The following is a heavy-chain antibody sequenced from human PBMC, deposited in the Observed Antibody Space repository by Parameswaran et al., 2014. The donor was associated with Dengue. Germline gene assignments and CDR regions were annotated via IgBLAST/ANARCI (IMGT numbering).Heavy chain of an antibody. CDR2: ISSSSSYI. CDR3: ASHSITVTYGDGMDV. D-gene: IGHD4-11*01. V-gene: IGHV3-21*01. J-gene: IGHJ6*02. Sequence: WIRQPPGKGLEWVSSISSSSSYIYYADSVKGRFTISRDNAKNSLYLQMNSLRAEDTAVYYCASHSITVTYGDGMDVWGQGTTVTVSS.